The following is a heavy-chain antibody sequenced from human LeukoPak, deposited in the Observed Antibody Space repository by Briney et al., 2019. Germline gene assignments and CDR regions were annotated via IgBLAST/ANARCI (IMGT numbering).Heavy chain of an antibody. Sequence: GASVKVSCKASGYTFTSYGISWVRQAPGQGLEWMGWISAYNGNTNYAQKLQGRVTMTTDTSTSTAYMELRSLRSDDTAVYYCVQVAVAATVGAFDIWGQGTMVTVSS. CDR2: ISAYNGNT. V-gene: IGHV1-18*01. J-gene: IGHJ3*02. D-gene: IGHD2-15*01. CDR1: GYTFTSYG. CDR3: VQVAVAATVGAFDI.